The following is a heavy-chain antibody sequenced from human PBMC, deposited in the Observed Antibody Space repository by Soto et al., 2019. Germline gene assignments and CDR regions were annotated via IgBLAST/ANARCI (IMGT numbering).Heavy chain of an antibody. CDR3: AYTGVGVWGNGYGCFDS. D-gene: IGHD1-26*01. Sequence: QITLKESGPALVEPTQTLMLTCTFSGFSLSTSGVGGGWIRQPPGKALEWLALIYCDDDKRYSPSLKSRLTRSKDTSKNQVVLTMTYMDPLDTATYSCAYTGVGVWGNGYGCFDSWGQGTLVTVSS. J-gene: IGHJ4*02. CDR2: IYCDDDK. CDR1: GFSLSTSGVG. V-gene: IGHV2-5*02.